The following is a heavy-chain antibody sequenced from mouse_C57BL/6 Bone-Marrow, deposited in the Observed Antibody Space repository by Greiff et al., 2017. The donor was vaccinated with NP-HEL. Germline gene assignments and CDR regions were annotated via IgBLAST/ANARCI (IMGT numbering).Heavy chain of an antibody. CDR3: ARHERGGYYPYYYAMDY. V-gene: IGHV1-62-2*01. CDR1: GYTFTEYT. J-gene: IGHJ4*01. D-gene: IGHD2-3*01. Sequence: VQLQQSGAELVKPGASVKLSCKASGYTFTEYTIHWVKQRSGQGLEWIGWFYPGGGSIKYNEKFNDTATLTADKSSSTVYMELSRLTSEDSAVYFWARHERGGYYPYYYAMDYWGQGTSVTVSS. CDR2: FYPGGGSI.